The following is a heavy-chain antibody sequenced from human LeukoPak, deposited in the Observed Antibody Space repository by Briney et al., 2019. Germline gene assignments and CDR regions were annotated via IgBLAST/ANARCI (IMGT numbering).Heavy chain of an antibody. V-gene: IGHV3-64*04. CDR1: GFTFSSYA. CDR3: ARAITMIVGAWFDP. CDR2: FSTNGVST. J-gene: IGHJ5*02. Sequence: GGSLRLSCSASGFTFSSYAMHWVRQTPGKGLEYVSGFSTNGVSTYYADSVKGRFTISRDNSKNTLYLQMNSLRAEDTAVYYCARAITMIVGAWFDPWGQGTLVTVSS. D-gene: IGHD3-22*01.